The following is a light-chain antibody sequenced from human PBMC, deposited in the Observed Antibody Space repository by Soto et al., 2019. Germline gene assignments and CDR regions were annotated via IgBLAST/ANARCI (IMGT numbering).Light chain of an antibody. CDR3: QHYNDYSYT. CDR1: QSISSW. Sequence: DIQMTQSPSTLSASVGDRVTITCRASQSISSWLAWYQQKPGKAPKLLIYAASSLQSGVPSRFSGSGSGTEFTLTISSLQPDDSATYYCQHYNDYSYTFGPGTKVDIK. V-gene: IGKV1-5*01. J-gene: IGKJ2*01. CDR2: AAS.